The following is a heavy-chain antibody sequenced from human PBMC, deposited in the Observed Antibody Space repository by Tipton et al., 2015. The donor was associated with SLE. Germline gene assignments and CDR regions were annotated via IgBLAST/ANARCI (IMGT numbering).Heavy chain of an antibody. CDR1: YDSIGTINW. CDR3: AREYLGPTDRCFYSGMDV. D-gene: IGHD3-16*01. J-gene: IGHJ6*02. V-gene: IGHV4-4*02. Sequence: TLSLTCVVSYDSIGTINWWSWVRQPPGKGLEWIGEIHHSGITNYNPSLKSRVTISVDKSKNQFSLNLSSVTAADTAVYYCAREYLGPTDRCFYSGMDVWGQGPTVTVSS. CDR2: IHHSGIT.